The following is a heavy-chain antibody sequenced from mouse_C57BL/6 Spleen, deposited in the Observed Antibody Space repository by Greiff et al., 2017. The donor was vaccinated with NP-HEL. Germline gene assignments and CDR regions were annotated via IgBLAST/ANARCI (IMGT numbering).Heavy chain of an antibody. CDR3: ARGYYGSSYYFDY. V-gene: IGHV1-69*01. D-gene: IGHD1-1*01. Sequence: VHLVESGAELVMPGASVKLSCKASGYTFTSYWMHWVKQRPGQGLEWIGEIDPSDSYTNYNQKFKGKSTLTVDKSSSTAYMQLSSLTSEDSAVYYCARGYYGSSYYFDYWGQGTTLTVSS. J-gene: IGHJ2*01. CDR1: GYTFTSYW. CDR2: IDPSDSYT.